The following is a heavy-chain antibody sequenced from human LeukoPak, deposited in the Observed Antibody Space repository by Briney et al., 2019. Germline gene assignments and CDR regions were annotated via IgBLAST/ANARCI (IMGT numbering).Heavy chain of an antibody. Sequence: PGGSLRLSCAASGFTFSTYGMHWVRQAPGKGLEWVAFIRYDESTKYYADSVKGRFTISRDNSKNTLYLQMNSLRAEDTAVYYCVALNLYCSSTSCYIDYWGQGTLVTVSS. V-gene: IGHV3-30*02. J-gene: IGHJ4*02. CDR1: GFTFSTYG. CDR3: VALNLYCSSTSCYIDY. D-gene: IGHD2-2*02. CDR2: IRYDESTK.